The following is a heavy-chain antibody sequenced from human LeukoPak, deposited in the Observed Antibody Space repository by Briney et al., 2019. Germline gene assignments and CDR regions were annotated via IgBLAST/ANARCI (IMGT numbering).Heavy chain of an antibody. J-gene: IGHJ4*02. CDR1: GYTFTSDF. CDR2: INPSGDNT. Sequence: GASVKVSCKASGYTFTSDFIHWVRQAPAQGLEWMGAINPSGDNTWYAQKFQGRVTMTRDTSSNTVYLELISLRSEDTAVYYCARELGGGHFDYWGQGALVTVSS. D-gene: IGHD2-15*01. CDR3: ARELGGGHFDY. V-gene: IGHV1-46*01.